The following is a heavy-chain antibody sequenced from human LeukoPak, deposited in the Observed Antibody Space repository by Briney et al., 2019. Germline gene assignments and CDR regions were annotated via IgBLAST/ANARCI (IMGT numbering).Heavy chain of an antibody. CDR1: GFTFSSYE. V-gene: IGHV3-48*03. Sequence: GGSLRLSCVASGFTFSSYEMNWVRQAPGKGLEWISYISNSGSSIYYADSVMGRFTISRDNAKNSLYLQMNSLRAEDTAVYYCASLLNKVQLAQDYWGQGTLVTVSS. CDR2: ISNSGSSI. J-gene: IGHJ4*02. D-gene: IGHD5-18*01. CDR3: ASLLNKVQLAQDY.